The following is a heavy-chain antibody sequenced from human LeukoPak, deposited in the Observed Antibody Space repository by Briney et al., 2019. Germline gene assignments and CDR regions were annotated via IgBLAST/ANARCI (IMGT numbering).Heavy chain of an antibody. CDR1: GGSISSYY. V-gene: IGHV4-59*08. J-gene: IGHJ4*02. CDR3: ARRYDSSGYFDY. D-gene: IGHD3-22*01. Sequence: SETLSLTCTVSGGSISSYYWSWIRQPPGKGLEWIGYIYYSGSTNYNPSLKSRVTISVDTSKNQFSLKLSSVTAADTAVYYCARRYDSSGYFDYWGQGTPVTVSS. CDR2: IYYSGST.